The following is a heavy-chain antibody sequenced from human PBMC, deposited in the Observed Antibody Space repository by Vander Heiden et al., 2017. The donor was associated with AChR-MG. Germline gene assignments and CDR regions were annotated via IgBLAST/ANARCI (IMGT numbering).Heavy chain of an antibody. CDR1: GFTFGDYG. V-gene: IGHV3-49*03. CDR2: IRSKARGGAT. D-gene: IGHD6-13*01. J-gene: IGHJ4*02. CDR3: TRAEEGSIWSGTVFDY. Sequence: TTSGFTFGDYGMIWFRQAPGKGLEWVGLIRSKARGGATEYAASVKARFTISRDDSKDIAYLQMNSLKTEDTALYYCTRAEEGSIWSGTVFDYWGQGTLVTVSS.